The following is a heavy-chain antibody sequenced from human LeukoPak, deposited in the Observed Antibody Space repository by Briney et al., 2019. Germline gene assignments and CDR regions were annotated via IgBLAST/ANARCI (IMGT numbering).Heavy chain of an antibody. CDR1: GFTFSSYG. CDR2: IRYDGSNK. CDR3: ARWDSNYDYFDY. D-gene: IGHD4-11*01. V-gene: IGHV3-30*02. Sequence: GGSLRLSCAASGFTFSSYGMHWVRQAPGKGLEWVAFIRYDGSNKYYADSVKGRFTISRDNSKNTLYLQMNSLRAEDTAVYYCARWDSNYDYFDYWGQGTLVTVSS. J-gene: IGHJ4*02.